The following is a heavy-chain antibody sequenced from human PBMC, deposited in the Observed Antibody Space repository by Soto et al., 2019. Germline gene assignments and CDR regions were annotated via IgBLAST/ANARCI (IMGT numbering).Heavy chain of an antibody. V-gene: IGHV4-30-4*01. CDR3: AGEKAYYDSSGFWASGNYFDY. CDR2: IYYSGST. D-gene: IGHD3-22*01. CDR1: GGSISSGDYY. Sequence: SETLSLTCTVSGGSISSGDYYWSWIRQPPGKGLEWIGYIYYSGSTYYNPSLKSRVTISVDTSKNQFSLKLSSVTAADTAVYYCAGEKAYYDSSGFWASGNYFDYWGQGTLVTVSS. J-gene: IGHJ4*02.